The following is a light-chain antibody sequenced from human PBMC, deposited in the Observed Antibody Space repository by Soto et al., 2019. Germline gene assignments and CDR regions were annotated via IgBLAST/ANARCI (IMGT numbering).Light chain of an antibody. J-gene: IGLJ2*01. Sequence: QSVLTHPASVSRSAGQSITISCTGTSSDVGGYDYVSWYQHHPGKAPKLMIYDVSNRPSGVSNRFSGSKSANTASLTISGLQAADEADYYCSSYTTSSSVVFGGGTKFTVL. CDR1: SSDVGGYDY. CDR2: DVS. V-gene: IGLV2-14*03. CDR3: SSYTTSSSVV.